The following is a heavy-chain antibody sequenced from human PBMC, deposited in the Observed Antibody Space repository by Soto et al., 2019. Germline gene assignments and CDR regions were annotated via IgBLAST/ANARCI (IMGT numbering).Heavy chain of an antibody. CDR2: IIPIFGTA. CDR3: PRVSPDGEYGDYADLPYYYYGMDV. V-gene: IGHV1-69*12. J-gene: IGHJ6*02. CDR1: GGTFSSYA. D-gene: IGHD4-17*01. Sequence: QVQLVQSGAEVKKPGSSVKVSCKASGGTFSSYAISWVRQAPGQGLEWMGGIIPIFGTANYAQKFQGRVTITADESTSTAYMELSSLRSEDTAVYYCPRVSPDGEYGDYADLPYYYYGMDVWGQGTTVTVSS.